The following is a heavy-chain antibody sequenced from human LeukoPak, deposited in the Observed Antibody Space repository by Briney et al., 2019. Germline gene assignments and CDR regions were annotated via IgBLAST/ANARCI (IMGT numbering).Heavy chain of an antibody. D-gene: IGHD5-18*01. CDR1: GGTFISYA. CDR3: ARDRDDSGYSYGGYYYYYGMDV. V-gene: IGHV1-69*13. Sequence: SVKVSCKASGGTFISYAISWVRQAPGQGLEWMGGIIPIFGTANYAQKFQGRVTITADESTSTAYMELSSLRSEDTAVYYCARDRDDSGYSYGGYYYYYGMDVWGQGTTVTVSS. J-gene: IGHJ6*02. CDR2: IIPIFGTA.